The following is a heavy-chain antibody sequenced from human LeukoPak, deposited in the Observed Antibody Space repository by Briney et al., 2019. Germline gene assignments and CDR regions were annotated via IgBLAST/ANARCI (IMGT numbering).Heavy chain of an antibody. CDR1: GYTFTSYY. J-gene: IGHJ4*02. Sequence: ASVKVSCTASGYTFTSYYMHWVRQAPGQGLEWMGIINPSGGSTSYAQKFQGRVTMTRDTSTSTVYMELSSLRSEDTAVYYCARAPGEAEYSGSDFDYWGQGTLVTVSS. CDR2: INPSGGST. CDR3: ARAPGEAEYSGSDFDY. V-gene: IGHV1-46*01. D-gene: IGHD1-26*01.